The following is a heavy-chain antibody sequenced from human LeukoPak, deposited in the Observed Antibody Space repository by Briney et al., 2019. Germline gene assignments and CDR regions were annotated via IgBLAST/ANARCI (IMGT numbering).Heavy chain of an antibody. CDR2: ISGSGGST. D-gene: IGHD1-26*01. J-gene: IGHJ4*02. V-gene: IGHV3-23*01. Sequence: PGGSLRLSCAASGFTFSSYRMHWVRQAPGKGLEWVSAISGSGGSTYYADSVKGRFTISRDNSKNTLYLQMKSLRAEDTAVYYCAQGYSGSYSALDYWGQGTLVTVSS. CDR3: AQGYSGSYSALDY. CDR1: GFTFSSYR.